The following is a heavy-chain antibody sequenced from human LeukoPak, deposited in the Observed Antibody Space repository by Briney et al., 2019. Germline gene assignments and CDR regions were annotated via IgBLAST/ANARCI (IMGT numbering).Heavy chain of an antibody. CDR1: GFTFSSYT. CDR3: ARVGYDSSGYYSLGNY. V-gene: IGHV3-21*01. D-gene: IGHD3-22*01. Sequence: GGSLRLSCAASGFTFSSYTLNWVRQAPGKGLEWVSSISSSSIYIYYADSVKGRFTISRDNAKNSLYLQMNSLRAEDTAAYYCARVGYDSSGYYSLGNYWGQGTLVSVSS. CDR2: ISSSSIYI. J-gene: IGHJ4*02.